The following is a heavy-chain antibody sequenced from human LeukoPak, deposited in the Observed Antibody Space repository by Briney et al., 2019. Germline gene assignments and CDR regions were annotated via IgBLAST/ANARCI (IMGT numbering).Heavy chain of an antibody. CDR1: GYSGFGYSFSTYW. D-gene: IGHD4-23*01. CDR3: ATYFGNSGSVY. Sequence: GESLKISCKGSGYSGFGYSFSTYWIVWVRQVPGKGLEWMGVIYPGDSDTRYSPSFQGQVAISADKSTNTAYVQWSSLQASDTAMYFCATYFGNSGSVYWGQGTLVTVSS. J-gene: IGHJ4*02. CDR2: IYPGDSDT. V-gene: IGHV5-51*01.